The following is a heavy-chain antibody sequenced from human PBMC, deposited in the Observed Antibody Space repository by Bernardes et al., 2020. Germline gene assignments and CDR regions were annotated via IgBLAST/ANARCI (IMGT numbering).Heavy chain of an antibody. J-gene: IGHJ5*02. D-gene: IGHD3-3*01. Sequence: SVQVSCKASGGTFSSYAISWVRQAPGQGLEWMGGIIPIFGTANYAQKFQGRVTITADKSTSTAYMELSSLRSDDTAVYYCARDSYYDFWSGPTEGFDPWGQGTLVTVSS. CDR2: IIPIFGTA. CDR1: GGTFSSYA. CDR3: ARDSYYDFWSGPTEGFDP. V-gene: IGHV1-69*06.